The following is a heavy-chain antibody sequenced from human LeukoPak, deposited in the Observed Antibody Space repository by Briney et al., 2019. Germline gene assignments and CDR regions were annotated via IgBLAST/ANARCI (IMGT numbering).Heavy chain of an antibody. CDR2: MNPNSGNT. CDR1: GYTFTSYD. D-gene: IGHD6-19*01. CDR3: ARAYSSGWYAWFDP. V-gene: IGHV1-8*01. J-gene: IGHJ5*02. Sequence: ASVKVSCKASGYTFTSYDINWVRQATGQGLEWMGWMNPNSGNTGYAQKFQGRVTMTRNTSINTAYMELSSLRSEDTAVYYCARAYSSGWYAWFDPWGQGTLVTVSS.